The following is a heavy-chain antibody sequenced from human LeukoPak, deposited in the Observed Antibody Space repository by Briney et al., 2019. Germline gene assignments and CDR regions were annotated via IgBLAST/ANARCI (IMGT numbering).Heavy chain of an antibody. Sequence: PRGSLRLSCAASGFTFSNYWMSWVRQAPGKGLEWVANIKQDGSEKKYVDSVKGRFTISRDNAKNSLYLQMNSLRGDDTAVYYCATYRTDYGGDTRRFDHWGQGTLVTVSS. CDR2: IKQDGSEK. J-gene: IGHJ4*02. V-gene: IGHV3-7*03. D-gene: IGHD4-23*01. CDR1: GFTFSNYW. CDR3: ATYRTDYGGDTRRFDH.